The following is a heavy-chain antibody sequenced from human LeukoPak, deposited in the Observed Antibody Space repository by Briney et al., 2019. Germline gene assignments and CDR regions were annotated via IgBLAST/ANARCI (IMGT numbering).Heavy chain of an antibody. CDR2: IIPIFGTA. CDR1: GGTFSSYA. D-gene: IGHD2-15*01. Sequence: SVKVSCKASGGTFSSYAISWVRQAPGQGLEWMGGIIPIFGTANYAQKFQGRVAITADESTSTAYMELSSLRSEDTAVYYCAREECSGGSCYFDYWGQGTLVTVSS. J-gene: IGHJ4*02. V-gene: IGHV1-69*13. CDR3: AREECSGGSCYFDY.